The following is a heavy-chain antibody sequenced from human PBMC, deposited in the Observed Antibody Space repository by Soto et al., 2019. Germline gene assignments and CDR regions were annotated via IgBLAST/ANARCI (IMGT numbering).Heavy chain of an antibody. J-gene: IGHJ4*02. Sequence: SETLSLTCRVSGAYISDFSWSWIRQPAGKGLEWIGRITINGNTQKNPSFKSRVTMSIDTSRNHFSLNLQSATAADTALYYCANYDNSGFGFWGWGQGTLVTVSS. CDR3: ANYDNSGFGFWG. D-gene: IGHD3-22*01. V-gene: IGHV4-4*07. CDR2: ITINGNT. CDR1: GAYISDFS.